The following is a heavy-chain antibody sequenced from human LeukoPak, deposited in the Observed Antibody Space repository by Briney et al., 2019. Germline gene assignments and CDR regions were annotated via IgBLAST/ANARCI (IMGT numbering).Heavy chain of an antibody. CDR3: ARAHLRYFDSRLPYNWFDP. V-gene: IGHV4-59*01. CDR2: IYYSGTT. CDR1: GGSISSYY. Sequence: SETLSLTCTVSGGSISSYYWSWIRQPPGKGLEWIGYIYYSGTTNYNPSLKSRVTISVDTSKNQFSLKLSSVTAADTAVYYCARAHLRYFDSRLPYNWFDPWGQGTLVTVSS. J-gene: IGHJ5*02. D-gene: IGHD3-9*01.